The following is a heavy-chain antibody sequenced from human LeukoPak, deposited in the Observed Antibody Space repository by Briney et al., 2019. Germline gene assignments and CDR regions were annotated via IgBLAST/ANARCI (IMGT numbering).Heavy chain of an antibody. V-gene: IGHV4-39*01. Sequence: PSETLSLTCTVSGGSISSSGYYWGWIRQPPGKGLEWIGSIYDSGSTYYNPSLKSRVTMSVDTSKNQFSLKLNSVTAADTAVYYCARPSRSESFYWGQGTLVTVSS. D-gene: IGHD1-26*01. CDR1: GGSISSSGYY. CDR3: ARPSRSESFY. CDR2: IYDSGST. J-gene: IGHJ4*02.